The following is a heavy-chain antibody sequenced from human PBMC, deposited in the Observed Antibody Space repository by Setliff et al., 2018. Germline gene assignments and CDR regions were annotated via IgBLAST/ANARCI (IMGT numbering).Heavy chain of an antibody. Sequence: ASVKVSCKASGYKFNNYGIAWVRQVPGQGLEWMGWINAYNGNTFYAPKLQGRVFMTTDTSTDTAYMELRSLTSDDTAIYFCSRLVRYCTTTTCQTLSGCEHWGQGTLVTVSS. CDR2: INAYNGNT. CDR3: SRLVRYCTTTTCQTLSGCEH. CDR1: GYKFNNYG. J-gene: IGHJ4*02. V-gene: IGHV1-18*01. D-gene: IGHD2-8*01.